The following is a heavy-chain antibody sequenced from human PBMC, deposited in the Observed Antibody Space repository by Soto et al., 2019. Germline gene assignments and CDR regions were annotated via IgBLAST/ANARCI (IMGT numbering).Heavy chain of an antibody. J-gene: IGHJ2*01. CDR2: INPSGGST. V-gene: IGHV1-46*01. Sequence: QVQLVQSGAEVKKPGASVKVSCKASGYTFTSYYMHWVRQAPGQGLEWMGIINPSGGSTSYAQKFQGRVTMTRDTSTSTVYMELSSLRSEDTAVYYCARDGSITIFGVPNWYFDLWGRGTLVTVSS. CDR1: GYTFTSYY. CDR3: ARDGSITIFGVPNWYFDL. D-gene: IGHD3-3*01.